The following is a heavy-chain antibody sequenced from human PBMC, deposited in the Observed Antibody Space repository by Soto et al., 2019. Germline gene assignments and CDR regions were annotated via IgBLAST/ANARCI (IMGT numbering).Heavy chain of an antibody. D-gene: IGHD3-10*01. V-gene: IGHV3-23*01. Sequence: PGGSLRLSCAASGFTFSSYAMSWVRQAPGKGLEWVSAISGSGGSTYYADSVKGRFTISRDNSKNTLYLQMNSLRAEDTAVYYCAKVLGAMVRGVTRDYYYGMDVWGQGTTVTVSS. CDR1: GFTFSSYA. J-gene: IGHJ6*02. CDR2: ISGSGGST. CDR3: AKVLGAMVRGVTRDYYYGMDV.